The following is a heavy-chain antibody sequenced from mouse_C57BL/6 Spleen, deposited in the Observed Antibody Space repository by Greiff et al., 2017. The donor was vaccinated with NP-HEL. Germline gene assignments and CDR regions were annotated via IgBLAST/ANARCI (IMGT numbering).Heavy chain of an antibody. CDR1: GYTFTSYW. CDR3: ARGPAIYYDYDCFDY. V-gene: IGHV1-72*01. Sequence: VQLQQSGAELVKPGASVKLSCKASGYTFTSYWMHWVKQRPGRGLEWIGRIDPNSGGTKYNEKFKSKATLTVDKPSSTAYMQLSSLTSEDSAVYYCARGPAIYYDYDCFDYWGQGTTLTVSS. D-gene: IGHD2-4*01. J-gene: IGHJ2*01. CDR2: IDPNSGGT.